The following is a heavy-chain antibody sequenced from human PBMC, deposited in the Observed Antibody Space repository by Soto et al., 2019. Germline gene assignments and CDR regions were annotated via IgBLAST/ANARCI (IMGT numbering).Heavy chain of an antibody. CDR1: GGSFSDYY. J-gene: IGHJ4*02. V-gene: IGHV4-34*01. D-gene: IGHD6-25*01. CDR2: INHSGST. Sequence: SETLSLTCAVYGGSFSDYYWSWIRQPPGKGLEWIGEINHSGSTNYNPSLKSRVTISVDTSKNQFSLQLKSVTAADTAVYYCASQRSAAGLFDFWGQETLVTVSS. CDR3: ASQRSAAGLFDF.